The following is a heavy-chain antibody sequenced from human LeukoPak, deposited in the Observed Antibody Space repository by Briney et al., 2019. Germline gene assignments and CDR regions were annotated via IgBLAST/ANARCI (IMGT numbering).Heavy chain of an antibody. J-gene: IGHJ4*02. CDR2: MSPNSGDT. D-gene: IGHD7-27*01. V-gene: IGHV1-8*02. CDR3: VRTPPNWGFDY. CDR1: GYTFTSYG. Sequence: ASVKVSCKASGYTFTSYGISWVRQATGQGLEWLGWMSPNSGDTGYAQKFQGRVTMTSDSSISTAYMELSSLRSEDTAIYYCVRTPPNWGFDYWGQGTLVTVSS.